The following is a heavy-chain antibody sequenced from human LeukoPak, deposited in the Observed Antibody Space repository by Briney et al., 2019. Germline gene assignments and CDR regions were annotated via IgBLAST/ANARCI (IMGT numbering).Heavy chain of an antibody. Sequence: SETLSLTCAVYGGSFSGYYWSWIRQPPGKGLEWIGEINHSGSTNYNPSLKSRVTISVDTSKNQFSLKLSSVTAADTAVYYCARAGPVLRYFDWLFLKSYYFDYWGQGTLVTVSS. CDR3: ARAGPVLRYFDWLFLKSYYFDY. CDR1: GGSFSGYY. D-gene: IGHD3-9*01. V-gene: IGHV4-34*01. J-gene: IGHJ4*02. CDR2: INHSGST.